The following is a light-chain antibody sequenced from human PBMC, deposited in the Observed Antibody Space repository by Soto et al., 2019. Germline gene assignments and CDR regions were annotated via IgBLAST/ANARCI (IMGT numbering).Light chain of an antibody. CDR3: QQYGSSPPMYT. CDR2: GAS. CDR1: QSVTSNY. V-gene: IGKV3-20*01. Sequence: EIVLTQSPGTLSLSPGERATLSCRASQSVTSNYLAWYQQKLDQAPRLLIYGASSRATGIPDRFSGSGSGTDFTLTISRLEPEDFAVYYCQQYGSSPPMYTFGQGTKLEIK. J-gene: IGKJ2*01.